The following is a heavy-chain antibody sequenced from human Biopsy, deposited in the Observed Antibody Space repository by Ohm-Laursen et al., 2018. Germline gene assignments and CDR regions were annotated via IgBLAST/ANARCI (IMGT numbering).Heavy chain of an antibody. J-gene: IGHJ4*02. D-gene: IGHD1/OR15-1a*01. Sequence: SLRLSCTASGFTFSSYSMNWVRQAPGKGLEWVSFISSGSSPIYYADSVKGRFTISRDDAKNSLYLQMNCLRAKDTAVYYCARGRTGGWGQGTLVTVSS. CDR3: ARGRTGG. V-gene: IGHV3-48*01. CDR1: GFTFSSYS. CDR2: ISSGSSPI.